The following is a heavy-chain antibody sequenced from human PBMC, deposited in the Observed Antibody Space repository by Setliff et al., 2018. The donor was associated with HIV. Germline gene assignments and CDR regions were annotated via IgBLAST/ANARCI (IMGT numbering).Heavy chain of an antibody. CDR3: ARVVRQVPASYFYYYYMDV. D-gene: IGHD2-2*01. CDR2: INPNNGAS. V-gene: IGHV1-2*02. Sequence: ASVKVSCKASGYTFTGHYMHWVRQAPGQGLEWMGWINPNNGASNYAQRFQGRVTMTRDTSISTAYMELSRLRSDDTAVYYCARVVRQVPASYFYYYYMDVWGKGTTVTVSS. CDR1: GYTFTGHY. J-gene: IGHJ6*03.